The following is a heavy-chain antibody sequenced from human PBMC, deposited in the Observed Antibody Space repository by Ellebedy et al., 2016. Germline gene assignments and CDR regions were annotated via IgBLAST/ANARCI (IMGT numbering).Heavy chain of an antibody. J-gene: IGHJ4*02. CDR1: GGSFSGYY. CDR2: INHSGST. V-gene: IGHV4-34*01. D-gene: IGHD2-2*01. CDR3: ARRENIVVVPGPFDY. Sequence: SETLSLXXAVYGGSFSGYYWSWIRQPPGKGLEWIGEINHSGSTNYNPSLKSRVTISVDTSKNQFSLKLSSVTAADTAVYYCARRENIVVVPGPFDYWGQGTLVTVSS.